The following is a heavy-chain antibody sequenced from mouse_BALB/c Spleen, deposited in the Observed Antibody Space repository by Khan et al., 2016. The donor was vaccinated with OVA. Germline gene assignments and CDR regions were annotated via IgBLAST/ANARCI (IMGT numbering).Heavy chain of an antibody. CDR2: INPSTGYT. J-gene: IGHJ3*01. CDR1: GYTFTSYW. V-gene: IGHV1-7*01. Sequence: QVQLKQSGAELAKPGASVKMSCKASGYTFTSYWMHWVKQRPGQGLEWIGYINPSTGYTEYNQRFKDKATLTADKSSSTAYMQLSSLTSEEYAVYDCANHVSSCAWLTYWGQGTLVTVSA. CDR3: ANHVSSCAWLTY. D-gene: IGHD1-1*01.